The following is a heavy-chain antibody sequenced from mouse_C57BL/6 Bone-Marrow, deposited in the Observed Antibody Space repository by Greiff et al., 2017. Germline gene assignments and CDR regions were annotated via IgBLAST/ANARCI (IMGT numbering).Heavy chain of an antibody. J-gene: IGHJ2*01. CDR3: ASYYYGSTRDY. D-gene: IGHD1-1*01. Sequence: QVQLQQSGPELVKPGASVKISCTASGYAFSSSWMNWVKQRPGKGLEWIGRISPGDGDTNYTGKFKGKATLTADKSSSTAYMQLSSLTSEDSAVYFCASYYYGSTRDYWGQGTTLTVSS. V-gene: IGHV1-82*01. CDR1: GYAFSSSW. CDR2: ISPGDGDT.